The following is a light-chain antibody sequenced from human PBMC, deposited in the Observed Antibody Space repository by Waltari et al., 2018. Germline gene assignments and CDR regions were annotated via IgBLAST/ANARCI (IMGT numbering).Light chain of an antibody. J-gene: IGKJ1*01. Sequence: DIVLHQSPDSLAVSLGERATINCQSSQSVLYSSNNKNYLAWYQQKPGQPPKLLIYWASTRESGVPYRFSGSGSGTDFTLPISSLQAEAVAVYYCQQCYSTPRTFGQGTKVEIK. CDR2: WAS. V-gene: IGKV4-1*01. CDR1: QSVLYSSNNKNY. CDR3: QQCYSTPRT.